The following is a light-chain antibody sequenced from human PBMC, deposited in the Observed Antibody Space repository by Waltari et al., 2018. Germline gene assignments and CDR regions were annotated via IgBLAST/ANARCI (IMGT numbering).Light chain of an antibody. Sequence: DIVMTQSPDSLAVSLGERATINCQSSQSVFYSPTNKNYLAWYRQKPGQPPKLLIYWASTRESGVPDRFSGSGSGTDFTLTISSLQAEDVAVYYCQQYYTTPYTFGQGTNLEIK. J-gene: IGKJ2*01. CDR2: WAS. CDR1: QSVFYSPTNKNY. V-gene: IGKV4-1*01. CDR3: QQYYTTPYT.